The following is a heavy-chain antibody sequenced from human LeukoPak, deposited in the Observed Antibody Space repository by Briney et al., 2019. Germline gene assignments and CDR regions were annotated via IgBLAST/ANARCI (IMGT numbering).Heavy chain of an antibody. D-gene: IGHD3-10*01. J-gene: IGHJ4*02. CDR3: ARGRGSGSYYNGPRYDY. CDR1: GGSISSGGYS. Sequence: PSQTLSLTCAVSGGSISSGGYSWSWIRQPPGKGLEWIGYIYHSGSTYYNPSLKSRVTMSVDRSKNQFSLKLSSVTAADTAVYYCARGRGSGSYYNGPRYDYWGQGTLVTVSS. V-gene: IGHV4-30-2*01. CDR2: IYHSGST.